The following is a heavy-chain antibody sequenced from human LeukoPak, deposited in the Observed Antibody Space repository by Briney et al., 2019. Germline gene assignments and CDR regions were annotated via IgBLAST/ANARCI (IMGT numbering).Heavy chain of an antibody. J-gene: IGHJ4*02. CDR2: IYYSGST. CDR3: ARGRRRYYFDY. V-gene: IGHV4-59*01. D-gene: IGHD4-17*01. CDR1: GGSISNYY. Sequence: SETLSLTCTVSGGSISNYYWSWIRQPPGKGLEWIGYIYYSGSTNYNPSLKSRVTISVDTSKNQFSLKLSSVTAADTAVYYCARGRRRYYFDYWGQGTLVTVSS.